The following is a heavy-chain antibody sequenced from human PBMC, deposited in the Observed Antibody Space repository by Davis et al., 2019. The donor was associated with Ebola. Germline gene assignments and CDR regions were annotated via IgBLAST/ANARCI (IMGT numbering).Heavy chain of an antibody. CDR2: IKQDGSEK. D-gene: IGHD6-19*01. CDR1: GFTFSSYG. Sequence: PGGSLRLSCAASGFTFSSYGMHWVRQAPGKGLEWVANIKQDGSEKYYVDSVKGRFTISRDNAKNSLFLQMSSLRAEDTAVYYCARDRSGSSSGWYLQRGDYWGQGALVTVSS. CDR3: ARDRSGSSSGWYLQRGDY. J-gene: IGHJ4*02. V-gene: IGHV3-7*01.